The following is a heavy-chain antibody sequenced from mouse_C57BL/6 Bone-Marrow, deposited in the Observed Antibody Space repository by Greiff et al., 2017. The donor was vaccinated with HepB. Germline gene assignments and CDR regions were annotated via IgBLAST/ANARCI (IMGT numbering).Heavy chain of an antibody. J-gene: IGHJ3*01. CDR3: AREYGSFAY. CDR1: GYSITSGYY. V-gene: IGHV3-6*01. CDR2: ISYDGSN. D-gene: IGHD2-10*02. Sequence: ESGPGLVKPSQSLSLTCSVTGYSITSGYYWNWIRQFPGNKLEWMGYISYDGSNNYNPSLKNLISITRDTSKNQFFRKLNSVTTEDTATYYCAREYGSFAYWGQGTLVTVSA.